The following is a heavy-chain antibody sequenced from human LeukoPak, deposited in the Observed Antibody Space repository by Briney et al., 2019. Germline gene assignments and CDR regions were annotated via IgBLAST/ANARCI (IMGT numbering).Heavy chain of an antibody. J-gene: IGHJ1*01. CDR1: GFTFSSYW. V-gene: IGHV3-74*01. CDR3: AREENSSGWYVYFQH. CDR2: INSDGSST. Sequence: GGSLRLSCAASGFTFSSYWMHWVRQAPGKGLVWVSRINSDGSSTSYADSVKGRFTISRDNAKNTLYLQMNSLRAEDTAVYYCAREENSSGWYVYFQHWGQGTLVTVSS. D-gene: IGHD6-19*01.